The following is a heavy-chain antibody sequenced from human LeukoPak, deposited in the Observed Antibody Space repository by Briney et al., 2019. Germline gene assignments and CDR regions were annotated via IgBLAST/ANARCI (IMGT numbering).Heavy chain of an antibody. V-gene: IGHV3-30*02. CDR3: AKSHCATVTCSYDD. CDR1: GFTFSGYD. D-gene: IGHD2-15*01. Sequence: GGSLRLSCAASGFTFSGYDMHWVRQAPGMGLEWVAFIRYDGSNKYFADSVKGRFTISRDNSKNTLYLQMNSLRAEDTAVYYCAKSHCATVTCSYDDWGQGTLVTVSA. CDR2: IRYDGSNK. J-gene: IGHJ4*02.